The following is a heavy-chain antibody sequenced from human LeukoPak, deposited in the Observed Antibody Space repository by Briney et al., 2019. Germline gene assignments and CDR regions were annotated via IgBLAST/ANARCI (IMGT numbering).Heavy chain of an antibody. D-gene: IGHD3-3*01. CDR3: ARMSGSRLPGY. J-gene: IGHJ4*02. CDR1: RFSFSNHS. V-gene: IGHV3-48*01. CDR2: ISNSGSAK. Sequence: GGSLRLSCAASRFSFSNHSMNRVRQAPGKGLEWVSYISNSGSAKYYAASVKGRFTISRDNGKNSLYLQMNSLRAEDTAVYYCARMSGSRLPGYWGQGTLVTVSS.